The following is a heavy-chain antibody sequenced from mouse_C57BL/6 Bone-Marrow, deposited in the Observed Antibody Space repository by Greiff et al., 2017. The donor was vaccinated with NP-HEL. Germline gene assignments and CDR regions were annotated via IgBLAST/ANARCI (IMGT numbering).Heavy chain of an antibody. J-gene: IGHJ3*01. CDR3: ARIDIYYGNYNGWFAY. CDR1: GFSLSTFGMG. D-gene: IGHD2-1*01. Sequence: QVTLKVSGPGILQPSQTLSLTCSFSGFSLSTFGMGVGWIRQPSGKGLEWLAHIWWDDDKYYNPALKSRLTISKDTSKNQVFLKIANVDTADTATYYCARIDIYYGNYNGWFAYWGQGTLVTVSA. CDR2: IWWDDDK. V-gene: IGHV8-8*01.